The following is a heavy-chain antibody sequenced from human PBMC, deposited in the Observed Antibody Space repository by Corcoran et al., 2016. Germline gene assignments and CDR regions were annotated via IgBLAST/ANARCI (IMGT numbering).Heavy chain of an antibody. J-gene: IGHJ6*02. CDR1: GGSISSSSYY. V-gene: IGHV4-39*07. Sequence: QLQLQESGPGLVKPSETLSLTCTVSGGSISSSSYYWGWIRQPPGKGLEWIGSIYYSGSTYYNPSLKSRVTISVDTSKNQFSLKLSSVTAADTTVYYCARDYYDLWSGYSNYYGMDVWGQGTTVTVSS. CDR2: IYYSGST. CDR3: ARDYYDLWSGYSNYYGMDV. D-gene: IGHD3-3*01.